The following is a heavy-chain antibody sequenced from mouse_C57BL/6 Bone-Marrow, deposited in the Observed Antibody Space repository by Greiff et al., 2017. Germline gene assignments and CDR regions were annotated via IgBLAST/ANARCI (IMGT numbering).Heavy chain of an antibody. V-gene: IGHV1-81*01. CDR1: GYTFTSYG. J-gene: IGHJ3*01. Sequence: QVQLKESGAELVRPGASVKLSCKASGYTFTSYGISWVKQRTGQGLEWIGEIYPRSGKTYYNEKFKGKATLTADKSSSTAYMELRSLTSEDSAVYFCETLHAWFAYWGQGTLVTVSA. CDR2: IYPRSGKT. CDR3: ETLHAWFAY.